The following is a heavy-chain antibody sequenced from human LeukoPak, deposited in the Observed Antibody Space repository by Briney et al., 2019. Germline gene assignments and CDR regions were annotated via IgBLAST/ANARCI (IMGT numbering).Heavy chain of an antibody. CDR1: GGSISGYY. J-gene: IGHJ2*01. Sequence: PSEALSLTCTVSGGSISGYYWSWIRQPPGKGLEWLGYIYYSGSTNYNPSLKSRVTISVDTSKNQFSLKLGSVTAADTAVYYCASTHYYDSSGYYSYWYFDLWGRGTLVTVSS. V-gene: IGHV4-59*08. D-gene: IGHD3-22*01. CDR2: IYYSGST. CDR3: ASTHYYDSSGYYSYWYFDL.